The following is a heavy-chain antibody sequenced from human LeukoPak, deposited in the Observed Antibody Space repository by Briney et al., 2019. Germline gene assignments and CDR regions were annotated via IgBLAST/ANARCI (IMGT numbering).Heavy chain of an antibody. J-gene: IGHJ5*02. CDR2: IYHSGST. Sequence: SETLSLTCTVSGYSISSGYYWGWIRQPPGQGLEWIGNIYHSGSTFYNPSLKSRVTISVDTSKNQFSLKLSSVTAADTAVYYCARGYSSSWYFNWFDPWGQGTLVTVSS. CDR3: ARGYSSSWYFNWFDP. D-gene: IGHD6-13*01. CDR1: GYSISSGYY. V-gene: IGHV4-38-2*02.